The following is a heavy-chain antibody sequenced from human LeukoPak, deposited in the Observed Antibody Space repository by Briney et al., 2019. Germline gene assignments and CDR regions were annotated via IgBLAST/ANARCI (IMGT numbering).Heavy chain of an antibody. D-gene: IGHD1-1*01. Sequence: GGSLRLSCAASGFTFSSYAMHWVRQAPGKGLEWVAVISYDGSNKYYADSVKGRFTISRDNSKNTLYLQMNSLRAGDTAVYYCAREIQRDFDYWGQGTLVTVSS. V-gene: IGHV3-30-3*01. CDR3: AREIQRDFDY. J-gene: IGHJ4*02. CDR1: GFTFSSYA. CDR2: ISYDGSNK.